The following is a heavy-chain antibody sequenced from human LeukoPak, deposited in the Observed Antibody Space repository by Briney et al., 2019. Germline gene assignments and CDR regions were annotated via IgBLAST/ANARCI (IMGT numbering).Heavy chain of an antibody. D-gene: IGHD3-22*01. CDR1: GFTFNTYW. J-gene: IGHJ4*02. V-gene: IGHV3-7*01. CDR2: INQDGTEK. Sequence: GGSLRLSCAASGFTFNTYWMMWVRQAPGKGLEWVANINQDGTEKYCVDSVRGRFTISRDNAENSLYLQINSLRAEDTAVYYCAKGDYYDSSGYLDYWGQGTLVTVSS. CDR3: AKGDYYDSSGYLDY.